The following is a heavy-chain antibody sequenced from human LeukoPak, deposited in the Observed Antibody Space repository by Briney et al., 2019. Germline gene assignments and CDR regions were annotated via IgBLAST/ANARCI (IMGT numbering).Heavy chain of an antibody. J-gene: IGHJ4*02. CDR1: GDSVSSNSAA. CDR3: AGGTGVFDY. CDR2: TYYGSKWYN. Sequence: SQTLSLTCAISGDSVSSNSAAWNWFRQSPSRGLEWLGGTYYGSKWYNDYAVSVKSRITINPDTSKNQISLQLNSVTPEDTAVYYCAGGTGVFDYWGQGTLVTVSS. D-gene: IGHD7-27*01. V-gene: IGHV6-1*01.